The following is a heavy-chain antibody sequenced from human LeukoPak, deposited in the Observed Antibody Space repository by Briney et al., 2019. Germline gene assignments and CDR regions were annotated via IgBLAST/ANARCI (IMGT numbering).Heavy chain of an antibody. D-gene: IGHD6-25*01. V-gene: IGHV1-8*01. Sequence: GASVKVCCKASEYTFTTYDINWVGQATGQGLEWMGWMNPKSGNTGYAQKFQGRVTMTRNTSISTAYMELSSLRSEDTAVYYCARRNSAQRPPGTMDVWGQGTTVTASS. CDR2: MNPKSGNT. CDR3: ARRNSAQRPPGTMDV. J-gene: IGHJ6*02. CDR1: EYTFTTYD.